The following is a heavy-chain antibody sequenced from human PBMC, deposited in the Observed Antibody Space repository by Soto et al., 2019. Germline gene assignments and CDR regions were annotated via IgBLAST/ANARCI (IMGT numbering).Heavy chain of an antibody. CDR3: ATDSEGGVFDY. Sequence: QVQVVQSGTEVRKPGSSVRVSYKASGGTFNSYTISWVRQAPGQGLEWMGRIIPTFEITNYAQNFQGRVTITADTSTSTAYMELKSLRSEDTAVFYCATDSEGGVFDYWGQGTLVTVSS. V-gene: IGHV1-69*08. D-gene: IGHD3-16*01. CDR2: IIPTFEIT. J-gene: IGHJ4*02. CDR1: GGTFNSYT.